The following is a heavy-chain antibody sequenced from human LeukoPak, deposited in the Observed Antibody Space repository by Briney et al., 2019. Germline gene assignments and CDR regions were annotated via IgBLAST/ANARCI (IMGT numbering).Heavy chain of an antibody. V-gene: IGHV4-38-2*02. D-gene: IGHD5-18*01. CDR3: AREVGAGGTAMVPY. Sequence: ASETLSLTCAVSGYSISSGYYWGWIRQPPGKGLEWIGSIYHSGSTYYNPSLKSRVTISVDTSKNQFSLKLSSVTAADTAVYYCAREVGAGGTAMVPYWGQGTLVTVSS. J-gene: IGHJ4*02. CDR1: GYSISSGYY. CDR2: IYHSGST.